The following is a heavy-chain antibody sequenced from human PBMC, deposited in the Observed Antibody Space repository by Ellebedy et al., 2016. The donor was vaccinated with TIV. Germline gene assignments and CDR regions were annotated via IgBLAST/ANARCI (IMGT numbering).Heavy chain of an antibody. D-gene: IGHD1-26*01. CDR1: GGSISSYY. V-gene: IGHV4-59*08. J-gene: IGHJ4*02. CDR2: IYYSGST. Sequence: SETLSLTXTVSGGSISSYYWSWIRQPPGKGLEWIGYIYYSGSTNYNPSLKSRVTISVDTSKNQFSLKLSSVTAADTAVYYCARLSGSYFFDYWGQGTLVTVSS. CDR3: ARLSGSYFFDY.